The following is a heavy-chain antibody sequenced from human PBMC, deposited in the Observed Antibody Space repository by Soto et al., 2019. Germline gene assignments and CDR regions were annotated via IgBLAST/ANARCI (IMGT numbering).Heavy chain of an antibody. D-gene: IGHD1-26*01. V-gene: IGHV3-21*01. CDR3: AARVVGATDWFDP. J-gene: IGHJ5*02. Sequence: GGSLRLSCAASGFTFSSYSMNWVRQAPGKGLEWVSSISSSSSYIYYADSVKGRFTISRDNAKNSLYLQMNSLRAEDTAVYYCAARVVGATDWFDPWGQGTLVTVSS. CDR1: GFTFSSYS. CDR2: ISSSSSYI.